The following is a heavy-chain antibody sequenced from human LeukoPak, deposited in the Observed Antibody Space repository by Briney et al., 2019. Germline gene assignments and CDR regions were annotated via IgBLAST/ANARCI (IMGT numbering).Heavy chain of an antibody. V-gene: IGHV1-2*02. D-gene: IGHD5-24*01. CDR1: GYTFIAYY. Sequence: GASVKVSCKASGYTFIAYYVHWVRQAPGQGLEWMGGINPNSGGTNYAQNFQGRVTMTRDTSISTVYMELNRLTSDDTAVYYCTRVEVATNLPDYWGQGTLVTVSS. CDR3: TRVEVATNLPDY. CDR2: INPNSGGT. J-gene: IGHJ4*02.